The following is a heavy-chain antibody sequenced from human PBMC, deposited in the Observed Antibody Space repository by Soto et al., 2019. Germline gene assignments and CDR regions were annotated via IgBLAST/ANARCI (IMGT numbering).Heavy chain of an antibody. Sequence: SETLSLTCTVSGGSISSYYWSWIRQPPGKGLEWIGYIYYSGSANYNPSLKSRVTISVDTSKNQFSLKLSSVTAADTAVYYCARGDSYFDYWGQGTLVTVSS. CDR2: IYYSGSA. CDR3: ARGDSYFDY. J-gene: IGHJ4*02. D-gene: IGHD3-3*01. V-gene: IGHV4-59*01. CDR1: GGSISSYY.